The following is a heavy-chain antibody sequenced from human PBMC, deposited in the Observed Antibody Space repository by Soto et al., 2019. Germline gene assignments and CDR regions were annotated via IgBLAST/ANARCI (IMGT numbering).Heavy chain of an antibody. Sequence: QLQLQESGPGLVKPSETLSLTCTVSGGSISSSSYYWGWIRQPPGKGLEWIGSIYYSGSTYYNPSLKSRVTISVDTSKNQFSLKLSSVTAADTAVYYCARHTPYSGYEGGWFDPWGQGTLVTVSS. D-gene: IGHD5-12*01. CDR2: IYYSGST. CDR3: ARHTPYSGYEGGWFDP. J-gene: IGHJ5*02. CDR1: GGSISSSSYY. V-gene: IGHV4-39*01.